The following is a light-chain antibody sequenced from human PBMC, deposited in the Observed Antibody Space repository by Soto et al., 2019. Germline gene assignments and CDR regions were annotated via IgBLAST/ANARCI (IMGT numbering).Light chain of an antibody. V-gene: IGLV8-61*01. CDR3: VLYMGSGIWA. CDR2: NTN. Sequence: QTVVTQEPSFSVSPGGTVTLNCGLTSGSVSTTYYPNWYQQTPGQAPRALMYNTNTRSSGVPARFSGSILGDKAALTITGAQADDESVDYCVLYMGSGIWAFGGGTKLTVL. J-gene: IGLJ2*01. CDR1: SGSVSTTYY.